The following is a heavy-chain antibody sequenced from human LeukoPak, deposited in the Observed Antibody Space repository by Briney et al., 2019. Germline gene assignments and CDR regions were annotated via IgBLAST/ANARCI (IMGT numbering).Heavy chain of an antibody. D-gene: IGHD6-13*01. CDR1: GSTFSGSA. Sequence: GGSLRLSCAASGSTFSGSAMHWVRQASGKGLEWVGRIRSKANSYATAYAASVKGRFTISRDDSKNTAYLQMNSLKTEDTAVYYCTLLAAAGSFVGYWGQGTLVTVSS. CDR3: TLLAAAGSFVGY. CDR2: IRSKANSYAT. J-gene: IGHJ4*02. V-gene: IGHV3-73*01.